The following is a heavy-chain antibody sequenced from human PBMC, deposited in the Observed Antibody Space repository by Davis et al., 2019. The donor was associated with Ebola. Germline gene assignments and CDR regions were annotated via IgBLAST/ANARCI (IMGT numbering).Heavy chain of an antibody. CDR3: ATEGLVYCSGGSCYTFDAFDI. CDR2: INNDGSWT. CDR1: GFTFNNYW. D-gene: IGHD2-15*01. J-gene: IGHJ3*02. V-gene: IGHV3-74*01. Sequence: GESLKISCVASGFTFNNYWMHWVRQAPGKGPMWVSRINNDGSWTSYADSVKGRFTISRDNAKNTLYLQMNSLRVEDTAVYYCATEGLVYCSGGSCYTFDAFDIWGQGTMVTVSS.